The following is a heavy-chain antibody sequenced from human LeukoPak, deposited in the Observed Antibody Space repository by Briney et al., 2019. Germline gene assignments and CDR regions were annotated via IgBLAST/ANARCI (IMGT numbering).Heavy chain of an antibody. V-gene: IGHV4-39*07. CDR3: AREVDCSGGSCYSDY. CDR2: IYYSGST. D-gene: IGHD2-15*01. J-gene: IGHJ4*02. Sequence: SETLSLTCTVSGGSISSSTYYWGWIRQPPGKGLEWIGSIYYSGSTYYNPSLKSRVTISVDTSKNQFSLKLSSVTAADTAVYYCAREVDCSGGSCYSDYWGQGTLVTVSS. CDR1: GGSISSSTYY.